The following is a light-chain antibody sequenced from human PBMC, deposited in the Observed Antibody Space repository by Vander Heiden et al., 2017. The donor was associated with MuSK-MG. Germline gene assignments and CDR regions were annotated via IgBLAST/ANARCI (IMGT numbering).Light chain of an antibody. CDR1: QSISSW. Sequence: IQLTQSPSTLSASGGDRVTITCRASQSISSWLAWYQQKPGKAPNLLIYKASSLESGVPSRFSGSGSGTEFTLTISSRQPDDFATYYCQQKNSSPWTVGQGTKVEIK. V-gene: IGKV1-5*03. CDR3: QQKNSSPWT. CDR2: KAS. J-gene: IGKJ1*01.